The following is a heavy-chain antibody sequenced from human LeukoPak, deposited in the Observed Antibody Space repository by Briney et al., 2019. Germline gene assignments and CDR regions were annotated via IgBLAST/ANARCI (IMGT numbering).Heavy chain of an antibody. CDR1: GFSFTNTW. D-gene: IGHD3-10*01. CDR3: RYGSGRYSFDY. CDR2: IKHDGSEK. Sequence: PGGSLRLSCEASGFSFTNTWMSWVRQAPGKGLEWVANIKHDGSEKYYLDSVKGRFTISRDNADNSLYLQMNGLRAEDTAVYYCRYGSGRYSFDYWGQGTLVTVSS. J-gene: IGHJ4*02. V-gene: IGHV3-7*01.